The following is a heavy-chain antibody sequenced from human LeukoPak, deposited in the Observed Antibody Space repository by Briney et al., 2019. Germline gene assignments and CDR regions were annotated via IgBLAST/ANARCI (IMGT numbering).Heavy chain of an antibody. D-gene: IGHD1-26*01. Sequence: GGSLRLSCAASGFTFSGYAMQWVRQAPGKGLEWVAVISYDGSNKYYADSVKGRFTISRDNSKNTLYVQMNSQRAEDTAVYYCARLSGSYCDYWGQGTLVTVSS. CDR3: ARLSGSYCDY. J-gene: IGHJ4*02. CDR2: ISYDGSNK. V-gene: IGHV3-30-3*01. CDR1: GFTFSGYA.